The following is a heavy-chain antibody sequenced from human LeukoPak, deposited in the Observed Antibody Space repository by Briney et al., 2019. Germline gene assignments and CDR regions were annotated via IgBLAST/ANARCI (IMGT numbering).Heavy chain of an antibody. CDR3: ASPRKGAFFYYYMDV. CDR1: VYTNPNYG. Sequence: ASVKVSCKTSVYTNPNYGITWVRQAPGQGLGWMGWISIYNGNTQYAHKFQGRVTLTTDTSTNTVYMDLRSLRSDDTAVYYCASPRKGAFFYYYMDVWGKGTSVTVSS. D-gene: IGHD3-3*01. V-gene: IGHV1-18*01. J-gene: IGHJ6*03. CDR2: ISIYNGNT.